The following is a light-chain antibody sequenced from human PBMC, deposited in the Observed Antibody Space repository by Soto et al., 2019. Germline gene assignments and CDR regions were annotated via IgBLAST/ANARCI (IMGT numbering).Light chain of an antibody. CDR1: QNVSTN. CDR3: QQYNKWPYT. V-gene: IGKV3-15*01. CDR2: GAS. J-gene: IGKJ2*01. Sequence: EIVMPTSPATLPVSPGEGATLSCRASQNVSTNLACYRQKPGQPPTLLIYGASTRATGIPATFSGSGSGTEFTLTISSLQSEDFAVYYCQQYNKWPYTFGQGTKLEI.